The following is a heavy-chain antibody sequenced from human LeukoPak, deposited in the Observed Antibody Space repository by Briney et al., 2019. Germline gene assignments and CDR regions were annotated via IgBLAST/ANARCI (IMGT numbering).Heavy chain of an antibody. J-gene: IGHJ4*02. CDR2: IYSYNGNT. V-gene: IGHV1-18*01. Sequence: GASVKVSCKASGYTFTSYGISWVRQAPGQGLEWMGWIYSYNGNTNYAQKYQGRVTMTTDTSTSIAHMELRSLTSDDTAVYYCARLKNYGDYGYWGQGTLVTVSS. CDR3: ARLKNYGDYGY. D-gene: IGHD4-17*01. CDR1: GYTFTSYG.